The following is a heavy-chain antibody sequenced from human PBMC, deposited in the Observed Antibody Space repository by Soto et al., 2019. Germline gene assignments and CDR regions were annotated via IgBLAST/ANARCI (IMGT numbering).Heavy chain of an antibody. CDR3: ARVGTVTSDFDY. CDR2: IYYSGST. V-gene: IGHV4-31*03. D-gene: IGHD4-4*01. J-gene: IGHJ4*02. Sequence: QVQLQESGPGLVKPSQTLSLTCTVSGGSISSGGYYWSWIRQHPGKGLEWIGYIYYSGSTYYNPSPKSRVTISVDPSKNQCSLKLSSVTAADTAVYYCARVGTVTSDFDYWGQGTLVTVSS. CDR1: GGSISSGGYY.